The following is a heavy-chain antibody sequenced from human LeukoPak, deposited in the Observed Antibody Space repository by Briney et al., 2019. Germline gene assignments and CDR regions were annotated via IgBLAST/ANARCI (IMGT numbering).Heavy chain of an antibody. Sequence: ESGPTLVNPTQTLTLTCTFSGFSLSTCGVGVGWIRQPPGKALEWLALIYWNDDKRYSPSLKSRLTITKDTSKNQVVLTMTNMDPVDTATYYCAHRGIAAAVNYFDYWGQGTLVTVSS. D-gene: IGHD6-13*01. CDR1: GFSLSTCGVG. CDR3: AHRGIAAAVNYFDY. J-gene: IGHJ4*02. V-gene: IGHV2-5*01. CDR2: IYWNDDK.